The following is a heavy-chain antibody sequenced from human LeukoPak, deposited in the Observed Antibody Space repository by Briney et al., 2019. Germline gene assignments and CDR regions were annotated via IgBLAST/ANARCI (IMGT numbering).Heavy chain of an antibody. Sequence: ASVKVSCKASGYTFTTHDINWVRQATGQGLEWLGWMSPNSGDTGYAQKFQGRVTMTSDSSISTAYMELSSLRSEDTAIYYCVRTPPNWGFDYWGQGTLVTVS. CDR1: GYTFTTHD. D-gene: IGHD7-27*01. V-gene: IGHV1-8*01. CDR2: MSPNSGDT. J-gene: IGHJ4*02. CDR3: VRTPPNWGFDY.